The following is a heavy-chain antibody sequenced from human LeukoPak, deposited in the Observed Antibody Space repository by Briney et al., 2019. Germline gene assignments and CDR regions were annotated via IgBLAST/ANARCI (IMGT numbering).Heavy chain of an antibody. V-gene: IGHV4-39*07. Sequence: SETLSLTCTVSGGSISSNYCNWIRNRQRQGMELVGIGSMYYSSNSHYTPSLKSRVTISVDTSKNQFSLKLSSVTAADTAVYYCARPLGYCSDSRCPQSWFDPWGQGTLVTVSS. CDR3: ARPLGYCSDSRCPQSWFDP. CDR1: GGSISSNYCN. D-gene: IGHD2-15*01. CDR2: MYYSSNS. J-gene: IGHJ5*02.